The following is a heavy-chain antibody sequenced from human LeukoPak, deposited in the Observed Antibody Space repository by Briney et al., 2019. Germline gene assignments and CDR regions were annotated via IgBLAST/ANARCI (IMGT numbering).Heavy chain of an antibody. CDR1: GGSISSYY. D-gene: IGHD2-15*01. V-gene: IGHV4-59*01. CDR3: AIGSSGGLYYYYYMDV. J-gene: IGHJ6*03. Sequence: SETLSLTCTVSGGSISSYYWSWIRQPPGKGLEWIGNIYYSGLTNCNPSLKSRVTISVDTSKNQFSLKLSSVTAADTAVYYCAIGSSGGLYYYYYMDVWGKGTTVTVSS. CDR2: IYYSGLT.